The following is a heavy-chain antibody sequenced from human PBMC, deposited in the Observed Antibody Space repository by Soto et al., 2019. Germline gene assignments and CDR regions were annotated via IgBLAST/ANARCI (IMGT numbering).Heavy chain of an antibody. J-gene: IGHJ6*02. V-gene: IGHV3-23*01. CDR1: GFTFSSYA. D-gene: IGHD5-18*01. Sequence: EVQLLESGGGLVQPGGSLRLSCAASGFTFSSYAMSWVRQAPGKGLEWVSAISGSGGSTYYADSVKGRFTISRDNSKNTLYLQMNSLRAEDTAVYYCAMPGYSYGHDYYYYYGMDVWGQGTTVTVSS. CDR3: AMPGYSYGHDYYYYYGMDV. CDR2: ISGSGGST.